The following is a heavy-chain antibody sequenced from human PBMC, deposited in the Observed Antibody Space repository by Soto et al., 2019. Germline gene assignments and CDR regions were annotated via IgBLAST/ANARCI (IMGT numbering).Heavy chain of an antibody. CDR2: INAGNGNT. Sequence: QVQLVQSGAEVKKPGASVNVSCKASGFTFIKYAMHWVRQAPGQRPEWMGWINAGNGNTRYSQRWQGRVTITGATSASTVYMDLSSLRSEDTAVYYCARDYSDIAVAGIPLLAHWGQGTLVTVSS. V-gene: IGHV1-3*01. J-gene: IGHJ4*01. D-gene: IGHD6-19*01. CDR1: GFTFIKYA. CDR3: ARDYSDIAVAGIPLLAH.